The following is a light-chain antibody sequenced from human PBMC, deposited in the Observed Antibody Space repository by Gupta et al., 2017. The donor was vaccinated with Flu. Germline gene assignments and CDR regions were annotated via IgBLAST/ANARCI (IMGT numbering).Light chain of an antibody. CDR3: QQYGSSPRT. CDR1: QSVSSSY. CDR2: GAS. Sequence: ELVLTQPPGTLSLSPGERATLSCRASQSVSSSYLAWYQQKPGQAPRLLIYGASSRATGIPDRFSGSGSGTDFTLTISRLEPEDFAVYYCQQYGSSPRTFGQGTKLEIK. J-gene: IGKJ2*01. V-gene: IGKV3-20*01.